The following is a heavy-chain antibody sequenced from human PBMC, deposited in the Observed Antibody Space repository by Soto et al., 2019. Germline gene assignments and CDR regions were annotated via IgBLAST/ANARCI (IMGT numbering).Heavy chain of an antibody. CDR1: GFTLGRYG. D-gene: IGHD3-10*01. J-gene: IGHJ4*02. V-gene: IGHV3-23*01. CDR3: AKDRDYPRDYFHY. Sequence: PGGSLRLSCAASGFTLGRYGMSWVRQAPGKGLEWVSAVSPNGQGIYYADSVRGRFTISRDFSKNTVFLHMDSLRAEDTAVYYCAKDRDYPRDYFHYWGQGTLVTVSS. CDR2: VSPNGQGI.